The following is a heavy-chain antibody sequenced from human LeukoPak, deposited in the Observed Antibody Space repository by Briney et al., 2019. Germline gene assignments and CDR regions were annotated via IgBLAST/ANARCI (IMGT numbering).Heavy chain of an antibody. Sequence: ARSLSLSCAASGFTFSSYALSWVRQRPGQGLEWVSAVSGSGGSTYYADSVKGLSTISRDNSKNTLYLQMNSLRAEDTAVYYCAKDRTMIVVGDAFDIWGQGTMVTVSS. CDR1: GFTFSSYA. J-gene: IGHJ3*02. V-gene: IGHV3-23*01. CDR3: AKDRTMIVVGDAFDI. D-gene: IGHD3-22*01. CDR2: VSGSGGST.